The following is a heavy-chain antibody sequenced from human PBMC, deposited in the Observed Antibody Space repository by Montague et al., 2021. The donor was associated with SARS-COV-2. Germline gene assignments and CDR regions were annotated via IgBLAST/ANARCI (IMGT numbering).Heavy chain of an antibody. D-gene: IGHD1-1*01. CDR2: TYYRSKWYN. V-gene: IGHV6-1*01. J-gene: IGHJ6*02. Sequence: CAISGDSVSSNSATWNWVWQSPSRGLEWLGRTYYRSKWYNDYAVSVRGRVTFNPDTSKNQFSLQLNSVTPEDTAIYYCTSGREGNYNVMDVWGQGTTVTVSS. CDR1: GDSVSSNSAT. CDR3: TSGREGNYNVMDV.